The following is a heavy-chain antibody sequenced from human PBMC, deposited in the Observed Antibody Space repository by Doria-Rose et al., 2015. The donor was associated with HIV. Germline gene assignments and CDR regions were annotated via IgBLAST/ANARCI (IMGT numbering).Heavy chain of an antibody. CDR2: IFSDDER. CDR1: GVSLSSPGMG. D-gene: IGHD6-13*01. Sequence: ESGPVLVKPTETLTLTCTVSGVSLSSPGMGVSWIRQPPGKALEWPANIFSDDERSYKTSLKSRLTISRGTSKSQVVLTMTDMHPVDTATYYCARIKSSRWYHKYYFDFWGQGTLVIVSA. CDR3: ARIKSSRWYHKYYFDF. V-gene: IGHV2-26*01. J-gene: IGHJ4*02.